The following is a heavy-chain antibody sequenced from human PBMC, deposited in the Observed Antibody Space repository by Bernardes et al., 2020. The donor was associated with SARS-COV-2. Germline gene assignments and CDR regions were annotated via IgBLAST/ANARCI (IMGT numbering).Heavy chain of an antibody. Sequence: GGSLRLSCAASGFTFISYWIHWVRQVPGKGLVWVPRINNDGRTKTYADSVKGRFIISRENAKNTLNLQMHSLRVEDAAMYCCVRSAFPGGSGYFFYSWGRGTLVTLSS. CDR3: VRSAFPGGSGYFFYS. V-gene: IGHV3-74*01. CDR2: INNDGRTK. CDR1: GFTFISYW. J-gene: IGHJ4*02. D-gene: IGHD3-22*01.